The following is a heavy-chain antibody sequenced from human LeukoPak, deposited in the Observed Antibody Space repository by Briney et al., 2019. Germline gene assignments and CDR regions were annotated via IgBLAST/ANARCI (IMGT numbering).Heavy chain of an antibody. CDR2: ISSSSSYI. CDR1: GFTFSSYS. D-gene: IGHD6-13*01. CDR3: ARRDDLSSSYDY. Sequence: GGSLRLSCAASGFTFSSYSMNWVRQAPGKGLEWVSSISSSSSYIYYADSVKGRFTISRDNAKNSLYLRMNSLRAEDTAVYYCARRDDLSSSYDYWGQGTLVTVSS. J-gene: IGHJ4*02. V-gene: IGHV3-21*01.